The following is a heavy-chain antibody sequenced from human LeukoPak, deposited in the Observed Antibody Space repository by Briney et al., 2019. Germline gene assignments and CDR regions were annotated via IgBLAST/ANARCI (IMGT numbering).Heavy chain of an antibody. J-gene: IGHJ4*02. V-gene: IGHV3-21*01. D-gene: IGHD3-22*01. CDR1: GFTFSSYS. Sequence: GGSLRLSCAASGFTFSSYSMNWVRQAPGKGLEWVSSISSSSYIYYADSVKGRFTLSRDNAKNSLYLQMNSLRAEDTAVYYCARDSTYYYDSSGYPPDYWGQGTLVTVSS. CDR3: ARDSTYYYDSSGYPPDY. CDR2: ISSSSYI.